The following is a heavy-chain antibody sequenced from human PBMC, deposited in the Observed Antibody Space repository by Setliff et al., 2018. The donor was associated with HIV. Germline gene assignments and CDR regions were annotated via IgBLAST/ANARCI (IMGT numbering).Heavy chain of an antibody. D-gene: IGHD1-26*01. CDR3: ARHVSGSYHSPFQH. Sequence: PSETLSLTCTVSGGSISSYYWSWIRQPPGKGLEWMGYMYYSGSTNYNPSLKSRVTMSGDTSKNQFSLKLTSVTAADTAVYYCARHVSGSYHSPFQHWGQGALVTVSS. CDR2: MYYSGST. J-gene: IGHJ1*01. CDR1: GGSISSYY. V-gene: IGHV4-59*08.